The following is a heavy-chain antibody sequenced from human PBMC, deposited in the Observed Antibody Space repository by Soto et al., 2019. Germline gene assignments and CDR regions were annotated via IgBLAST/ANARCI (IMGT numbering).Heavy chain of an antibody. CDR1: GGTFSSYA. D-gene: IGHD3-3*01. J-gene: IGHJ4*02. CDR2: IIPIFGTA. CDR3: ASEYDFWSGYHGGFDY. V-gene: IGHV1-69*13. Sequence: GASVKVSCKASGGTFSSYAISWVRQAPGQGLEWMGGIIPIFGTANYAQKFQGRVTITADESTSTAYMELSSLRSEDTAVYYCASEYDFWSGYHGGFDYWGQGTLVTVS.